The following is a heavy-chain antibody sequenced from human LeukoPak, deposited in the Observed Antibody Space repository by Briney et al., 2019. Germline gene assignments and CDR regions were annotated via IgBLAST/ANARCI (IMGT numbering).Heavy chain of an antibody. CDR2: IIPIFGTA. CDR3: ALGGYDYVWGSKYYFDY. CDR1: GGTFSSYA. Sequence: GSSVKVSCKASGGTFSSYAISWVRQAPGQGLEWMGGIIPIFGTANYAQKFQGRVTITADESTSTAYMELSSLRSEDTAVYYCALGGYDYVWGSKYYFDYWGQGTLVTVSS. J-gene: IGHJ4*02. V-gene: IGHV1-69*01. D-gene: IGHD3-16*01.